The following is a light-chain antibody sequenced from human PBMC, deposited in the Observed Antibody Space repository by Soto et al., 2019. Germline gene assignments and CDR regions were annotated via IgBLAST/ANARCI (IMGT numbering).Light chain of an antibody. CDR1: SSDVGGYNY. Sequence: QSVLTQPRSVSGSPAQSVTISCTGTSSDVGGYNYVSWYQQHPDKAPKLMIYDVGKRPSGVPDRFSGSKSGNTASLTISGLQAEDEADYYCCSYVGTYTWVFGGGTKLTVL. CDR3: CSYVGTYTWV. V-gene: IGLV2-11*01. J-gene: IGLJ3*02. CDR2: DVG.